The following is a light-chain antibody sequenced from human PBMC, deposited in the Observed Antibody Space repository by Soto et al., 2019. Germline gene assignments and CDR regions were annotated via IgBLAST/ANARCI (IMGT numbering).Light chain of an antibody. Sequence: ESVQTHSPPTLSMAPGEGATISFRASQSVSTNLAWYQQKPGQAPRLLIYDASTRATGIPVRFSGSGSGTEFTLSISSVQSEDFAIFYCQQYNWWPRTFGQGTKVDIK. V-gene: IGKV3-15*01. CDR2: DAS. CDR1: QSVSTN. J-gene: IGKJ1*01. CDR3: QQYNWWPRT.